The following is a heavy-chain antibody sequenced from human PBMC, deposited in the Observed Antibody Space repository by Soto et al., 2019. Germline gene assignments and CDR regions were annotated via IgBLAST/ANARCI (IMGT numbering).Heavy chain of an antibody. J-gene: IGHJ4*02. D-gene: IGHD1-26*01. CDR1: GFTFSSYG. Sequence: EVQLLESGGGFVQPGGSLRLSCAASGFTFSSYGMSWVRQAPGKGLEWVSSINNSASRTYHADSVKGRFTISRDNSKNTLYLQMNSLRAEDTAVYYCAKARTDQSGTYFPFDYWGQGTLVTVSS. CDR3: AKARTDQSGTYFPFDY. V-gene: IGHV3-23*01. CDR2: INNSASRT.